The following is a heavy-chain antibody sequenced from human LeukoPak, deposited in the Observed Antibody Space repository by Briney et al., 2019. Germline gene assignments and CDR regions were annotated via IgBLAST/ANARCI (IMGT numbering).Heavy chain of an antibody. D-gene: IGHD6-19*01. CDR3: ARVSSSGAGYMDV. J-gene: IGHJ6*03. CDR2: IYTSGST. Sequence: SETLSLTCTVSGGSISSGSYYWSWIRQPAGKGLEWIGRIYTSGSTNYNPSLKSRVTISVDTSKNQFSLKLSSVTAADTAVYYCARVSSSGAGYMDVWGKGTTVTISS. CDR1: GGSISSGSYY. V-gene: IGHV4-61*02.